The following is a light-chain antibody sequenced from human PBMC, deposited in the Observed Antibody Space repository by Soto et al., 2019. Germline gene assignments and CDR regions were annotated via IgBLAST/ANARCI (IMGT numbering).Light chain of an antibody. CDR3: SSFVGSNNV. J-gene: IGLJ1*01. Sequence: QSALTQPPSASGSLGQSVTISCTGTSGDVGGYNYVSWYQQHPGKAPKLMVYEVTKRPSGVPDRFSGSKSGNTASLTVSGLQAEDEADYYCSSFVGSNNVFGTGTKLTVL. CDR2: EVT. CDR1: SGDVGGYNY. V-gene: IGLV2-8*01.